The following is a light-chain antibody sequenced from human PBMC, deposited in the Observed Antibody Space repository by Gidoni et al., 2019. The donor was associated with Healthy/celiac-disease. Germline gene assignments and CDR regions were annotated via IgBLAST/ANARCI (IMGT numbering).Light chain of an antibody. Sequence: EIVLTQSPGTLSLSPGERATLTCRASQSVSSSDLAWYQQKHGQAPRLLIYGASSRATGIPDRFSGSGSGTDFTLTISRLEPEDFAVYYCQQYGSSPWTFGQGTRLEIK. CDR1: QSVSSSD. J-gene: IGKJ5*01. V-gene: IGKV3-20*01. CDR2: GAS. CDR3: QQYGSSPWT.